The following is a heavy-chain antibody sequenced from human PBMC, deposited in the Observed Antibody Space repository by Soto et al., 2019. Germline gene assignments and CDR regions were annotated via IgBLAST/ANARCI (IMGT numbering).Heavy chain of an antibody. D-gene: IGHD5-18*01. CDR3: ARGEQLWFDY. CDR2: IIPVFGTP. CDR1: GGTFSKYL. V-gene: IGHV1-69*01. J-gene: IGHJ4*02. Sequence: QVQLVQSGAEVKRPGSSVKVSCKASGGTFSKYLFSWVRQAPEQGLGWMGGIIPVFGTPKYAQKFQGRVTVTADESTSTAYMDLTGLKSEDTAVYYCARGEQLWFDYWGQGALVTVSS.